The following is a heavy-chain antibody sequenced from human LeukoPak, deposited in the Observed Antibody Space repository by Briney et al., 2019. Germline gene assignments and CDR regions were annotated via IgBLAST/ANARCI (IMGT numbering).Heavy chain of an antibody. CDR3: ARSYCGGNFYRNWFDP. V-gene: IGHV4-4*08. D-gene: IGHD2-21*02. J-gene: IGHJ5*02. CDR2: TFAGGIP. CDR1: GGSLSRFF. Sequence: SETPSLTCTVSGGSLSRFFWTWVRQPPGRGLEGVAQTFAGGIPIYNLSLMSRVTMSLDTSKNLLSLLVKSVTAADTAVYYCARSYCGGNFYRNWFDPWGQGTLVTVYS.